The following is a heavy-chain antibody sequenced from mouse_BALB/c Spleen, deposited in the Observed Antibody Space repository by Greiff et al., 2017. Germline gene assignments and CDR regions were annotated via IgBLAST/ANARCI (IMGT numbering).Heavy chain of an antibody. CDR3: TRGRSLDY. Sequence: QVQLQQSGAELVKPGASVKLSCTASGFNIKDTYMHWVKQRPGQGLEWIGNIYPSDSYTNYNQKFKDKATLTVDKSSSTAYMQLSSPTSEDSAVYYCTRGRSLDYWGQGTTLTVSS. CDR2: IYPSDSYT. CDR1: GFNIKDTY. V-gene: IGHV1-69*02. J-gene: IGHJ2*01.